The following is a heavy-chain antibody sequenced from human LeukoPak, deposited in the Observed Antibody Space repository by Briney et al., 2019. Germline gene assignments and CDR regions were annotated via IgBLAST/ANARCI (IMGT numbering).Heavy chain of an antibody. V-gene: IGHV4-39*01. Sequence: PSATLSLTCGVSGGSIDTSSYYWVWIRQPPGKGLEWIERFYYTGSTRYNPSLKSRVTVSGDTSKNQASVRLASVTASDTAVYYCARSKVREDYLDYWGQGTLVTVSS. CDR2: FYYTGST. CDR1: GGSIDTSSYY. D-gene: IGHD1-26*01. J-gene: IGHJ4*02. CDR3: ARSKVREDYLDY.